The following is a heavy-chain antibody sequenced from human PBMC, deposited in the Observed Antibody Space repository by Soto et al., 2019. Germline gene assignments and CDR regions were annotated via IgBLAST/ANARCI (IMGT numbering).Heavy chain of an antibody. Sequence: QVQLRESGPGLMKPSQTLSLTCTVSGGSLRDVSHFWTWLRQRPGSGLEWVGYSSYGGATYYSPSLQSRVSISVDTSKNQFSLTLNSVTAADTATSYCATDPGWPPLNRVESCGHGTLVTVSS. CDR3: ATDPGWPPLNRVES. V-gene: IGHV4-31*03. CDR1: GGSLRDVSHF. CDR2: SSYGGAT. J-gene: IGHJ5*01. D-gene: IGHD2-15*01.